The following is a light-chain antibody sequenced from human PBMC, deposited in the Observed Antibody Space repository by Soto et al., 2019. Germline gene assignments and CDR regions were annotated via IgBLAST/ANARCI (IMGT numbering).Light chain of an antibody. CDR2: DNN. CDR1: SCNIGACYD. V-gene: IGLV1-40*01. CDR3: PSYNSVLV. J-gene: IGLJ2*01. Sequence: QSVLTQPPSVSGAPGQTVTISCTGNSCNIGACYDVNWYQVLPGTAPKLLIYDNNNRPSGVPDRFSGSSSGTSASLALTGHQDEDEAHYYFPSYNSVLVFGGGTKLTVL.